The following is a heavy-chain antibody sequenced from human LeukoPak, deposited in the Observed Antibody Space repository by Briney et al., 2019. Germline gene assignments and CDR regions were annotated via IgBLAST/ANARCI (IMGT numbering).Heavy chain of an antibody. CDR2: ISAYNGNT. Sequence: GASVKVSCKASGYTFTSYGISWVRQAPGQGLEWMGWISAYNGNTNYAQKLQGRVTMTTDTSTSTAYMELRSLRSDDTAVYYCARVGYCSSTSCLDFDYWGQETLVTVSS. CDR3: ARVGYCSSTSCLDFDY. J-gene: IGHJ4*02. CDR1: GYTFTSYG. V-gene: IGHV1-18*01. D-gene: IGHD2-2*01.